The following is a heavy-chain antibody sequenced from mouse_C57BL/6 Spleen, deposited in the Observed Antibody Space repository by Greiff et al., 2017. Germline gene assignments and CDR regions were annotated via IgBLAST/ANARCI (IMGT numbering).Heavy chain of an antibody. V-gene: IGHV1-64*01. CDR2: IHPNSGST. CDR3: ARALTGTRGFDY. Sequence: QVQLQQPGAELVKPGASVKLSCKASGYTFTSYWMHWVKQRPGQGLEWIGMIHPNSGSTNYNEKFKSKATLTVDKSSSTAYMQLSSLTSEDSAVYDCARALTGTRGFDYWGQGTTLTVSS. D-gene: IGHD4-1*01. CDR1: GYTFTSYW. J-gene: IGHJ2*01.